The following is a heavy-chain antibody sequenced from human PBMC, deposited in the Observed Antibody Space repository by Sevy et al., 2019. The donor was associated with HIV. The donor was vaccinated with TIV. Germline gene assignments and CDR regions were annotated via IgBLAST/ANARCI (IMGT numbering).Heavy chain of an antibody. CDR1: GGSISSYY. J-gene: IGHJ6*03. CDR3: VRSIAATDADYYYYYYMDV. V-gene: IGHV4-59*01. D-gene: IGHD6-13*01. CDR2: IYYSGST. Sequence: SETLSLTCTVSGGSISSYYWSWIRQPPGKGLEWIGYIYYSGSTKYNPSLKSRVTISVDTSKNQFSLKLSSVTAADTAVYYCVRSIAATDADYYYYYYMDVWGKGTTVTVSS.